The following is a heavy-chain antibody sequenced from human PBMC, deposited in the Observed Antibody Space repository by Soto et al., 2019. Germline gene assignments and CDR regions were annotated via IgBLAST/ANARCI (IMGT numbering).Heavy chain of an antibody. CDR1: GASFGSYS. V-gene: IGHV1-69*06. Sequence: ASVKVSCKASGASFGSYSVSWVRQAPGQGLEWMGGIIPIFSSPTYAQSFKGRVTITADKSTRTAYMELASLKPEDTAVYYCATGGGSSSWFWFGPWGQGTLVTVSS. CDR2: IIPIFSSP. D-gene: IGHD6-13*01. J-gene: IGHJ5*02. CDR3: ATGGGSSSWFWFGP.